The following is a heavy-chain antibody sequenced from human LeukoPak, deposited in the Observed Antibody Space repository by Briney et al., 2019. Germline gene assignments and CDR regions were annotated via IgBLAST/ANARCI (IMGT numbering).Heavy chain of an antibody. CDR3: ARATVDILSDYGGYFDY. CDR1: GFTFSSYA. D-gene: IGHD4-23*01. CDR2: ISGSGGST. V-gene: IGHV3-23*01. J-gene: IGHJ4*02. Sequence: GGSLRLSCAASGFTFSSYAMSWVRQAPGKGLEWVSAISGSGGSTYYADSVKGRFTISRDNSKNTLYLQMNSLRAEDTAVYYCARATVDILSDYGGYFDYWGQGTLVTVSS.